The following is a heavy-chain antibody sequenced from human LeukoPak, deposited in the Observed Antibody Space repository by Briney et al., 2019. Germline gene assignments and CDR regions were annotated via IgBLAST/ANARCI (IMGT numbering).Heavy chain of an antibody. CDR3: ARQDCSGGSCRFDY. J-gene: IGHJ4*02. CDR2: IYPGDSET. CDR1: GYSFTTFW. D-gene: IGHD2-15*01. Sequence: GESLKISCKGSGYSFTTFWIAWVRQMPGKGLELMGIIYPGDSETIYNPSFQGQVSISADRSVSTAYLQWGSLKASDTAMYYCARQDCSGGSCRFDYWGQGTLVTVSS. V-gene: IGHV5-51*01.